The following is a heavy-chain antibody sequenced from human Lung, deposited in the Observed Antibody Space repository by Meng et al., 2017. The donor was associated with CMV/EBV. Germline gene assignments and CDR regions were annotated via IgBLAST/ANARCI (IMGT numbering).Heavy chain of an antibody. Sequence: LQLRGSGQGLVKPSETLSLPCTVSGGSIRSSSNYWGWIRQPPGKGLEWIGNIYYSGLTSYNPSLKSRVTISVDTSKNQFSLKLSSVTAADTAVFYCARVWANGEGWFDPWGQGTLVTVSS. J-gene: IGHJ5*02. CDR1: GGSIRSSSNY. CDR3: ARVWANGEGWFDP. V-gene: IGHV4-39*07. D-gene: IGHD2-8*01. CDR2: IYYSGLT.